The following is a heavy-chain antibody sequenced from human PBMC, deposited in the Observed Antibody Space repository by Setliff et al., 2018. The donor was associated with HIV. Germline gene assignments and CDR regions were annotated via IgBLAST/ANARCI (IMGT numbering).Heavy chain of an antibody. J-gene: IGHJ3*02. V-gene: IGHV1-24*01. Sequence: ASVKVSCKVSGYTLTELSILWVRQAPGKGLEWMGGFDPEDDETIYAQKFQGRVTMTEDTSTDTAYMELSSLTSEDTAVYYCARGPDVRTGESAFDIWGQGTTVTVSS. CDR3: ARGPDVRTGESAFDI. CDR1: GYTLTELS. CDR2: FDPEDDET.